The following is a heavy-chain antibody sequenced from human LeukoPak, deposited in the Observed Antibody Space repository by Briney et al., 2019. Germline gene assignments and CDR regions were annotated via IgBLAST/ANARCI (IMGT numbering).Heavy chain of an antibody. D-gene: IGHD2-15*01. CDR1: GGSFSGYY. J-gene: IGHJ4*02. V-gene: IGHV4-59*01. CDR2: IFYSGST. Sequence: PSETLSLTCAVYGGSFSGYYWSWIRQPPGKGLEWIGYIFYSGSTNYNPSLKSRVTISLDTSKNQFSLKLSSVTAADTAVYYCARGRHCSGGSCYSFDYWGQGTLVTVSS. CDR3: ARGRHCSGGSCYSFDY.